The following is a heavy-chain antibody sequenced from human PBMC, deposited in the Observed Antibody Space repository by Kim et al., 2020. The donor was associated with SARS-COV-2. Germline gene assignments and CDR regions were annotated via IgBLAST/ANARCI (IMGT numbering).Heavy chain of an antibody. CDR1: GFPFSTYA. CDR2: ICYDGSTK. D-gene: IGHD6-25*01. V-gene: IGHV3-30*09. CDR3: SRCSARPGVEGLDY. J-gene: IGHJ4*02. Sequence: GGSLRLSCAASGFPFSTYAMHWVRQAPGKGLEWVAVICYDGSTKYYVDFERGLIAICGNTSETTLFLKINIMTAEDTAVYYLSRCSARPGVEGLDYWCQG.